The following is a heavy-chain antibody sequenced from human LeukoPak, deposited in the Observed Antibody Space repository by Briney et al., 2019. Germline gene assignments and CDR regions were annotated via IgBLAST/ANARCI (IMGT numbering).Heavy chain of an antibody. D-gene: IGHD1-26*01. CDR1: GGSINSNNYY. Sequence: PSQTLSLTCTVSGGSINSNNYYWSWIRQHPGKGLEWIGYIYYSGSTYYNPSLKSRVTISVDTSKNQFSLKLSSVTAADTAVYYCARDQVPIVGATMDYYYYGMDVWGQGTTVTVSS. V-gene: IGHV4-31*03. J-gene: IGHJ6*02. CDR3: ARDQVPIVGATMDYYYYGMDV. CDR2: IYYSGST.